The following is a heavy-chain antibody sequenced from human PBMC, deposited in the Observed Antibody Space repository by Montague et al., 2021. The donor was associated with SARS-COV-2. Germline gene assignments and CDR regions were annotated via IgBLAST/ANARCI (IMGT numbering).Heavy chain of an antibody. J-gene: IGHJ4*02. V-gene: IGHV4-39*01. D-gene: IGHD6-19*01. CDR2: IYYSGST. Sequence: SETLSLTCTVSGGSISSSSYYWGWIRQPPGKGLEWIGSIYYSGSTYYNPSLKSRVTISVDTSKNQFSLKLSSVTAADTAVYYCARLRRVGLVSTLRFFDYWGQGTLVTVSS. CDR1: GGSISSSSYY. CDR3: ARLRRVGLVSTLRFFDY.